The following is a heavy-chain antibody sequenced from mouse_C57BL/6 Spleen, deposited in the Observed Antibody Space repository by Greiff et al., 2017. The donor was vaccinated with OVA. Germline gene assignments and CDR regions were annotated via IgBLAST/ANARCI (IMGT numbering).Heavy chain of an antibody. Sequence: LVESGAELVRPGTSVKVSCKASGYAFTNYLIEWVKQRPGQGLEWIGVINPGSGGTNYNEKFKGKATLTADKSSSTAYMQLSSLTSEDSAVYFCARSPFYYYAMDYWGQGTSVTVSS. CDR3: ARSPFYYYAMDY. CDR2: INPGSGGT. J-gene: IGHJ4*01. CDR1: GYAFTNYL. V-gene: IGHV1-54*01.